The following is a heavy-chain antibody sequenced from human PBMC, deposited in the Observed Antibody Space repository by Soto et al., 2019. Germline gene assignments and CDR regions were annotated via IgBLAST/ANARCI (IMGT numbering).Heavy chain of an antibody. CDR2: IYYSGST. CDR1: GGSISSGNYY. V-gene: IGHV4-31*03. Sequence: SETLSLTCTVSGGSISSGNYYWGWIRQHPGKGLEWIGYIYYSGSTYYNPSLKSRVTISVDTSKNQFSVKVNSVTAADTAVYYCARGNYDYYYGMDVWGQGTTVTVSS. J-gene: IGHJ6*02. CDR3: ARGNYDYYYGMDV.